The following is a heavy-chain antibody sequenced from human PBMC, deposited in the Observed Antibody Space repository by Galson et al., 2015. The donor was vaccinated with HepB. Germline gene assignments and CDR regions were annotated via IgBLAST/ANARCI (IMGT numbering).Heavy chain of an antibody. CDR3: ARGYTLHRFDY. Sequence: SVKVSCKASGYTFTTYYLHWVRQAPGQGLDWMGIINPSGGSTTFAQKFQARVTMTGDTSTSTVYMELSSLRSEDTAVYYCARGYTLHRFDYWGQGTLVTVSS. CDR2: INPSGGST. CDR1: GYTFTTYY. D-gene: IGHD3-16*02. J-gene: IGHJ4*02. V-gene: IGHV1-46*03.